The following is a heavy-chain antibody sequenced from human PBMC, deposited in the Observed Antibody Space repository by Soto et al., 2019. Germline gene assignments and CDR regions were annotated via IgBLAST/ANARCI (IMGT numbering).Heavy chain of an antibody. D-gene: IGHD6-6*01. CDR2: ISWNSGSI. Sequence: GGSLILSCAASGFTFDDYAMHWVRQAPGKGLEWVSGISWNSGSIGYADSVKGRFTISRDNAKNSLYLQMNSLRAEDTALYYCAKDIGYSSSNDAFDIWGQGTMVTVSS. V-gene: IGHV3-9*01. CDR3: AKDIGYSSSNDAFDI. J-gene: IGHJ3*02. CDR1: GFTFDDYA.